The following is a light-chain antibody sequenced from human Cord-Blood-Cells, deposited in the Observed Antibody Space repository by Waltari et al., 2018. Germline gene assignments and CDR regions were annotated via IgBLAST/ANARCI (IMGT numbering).Light chain of an antibody. V-gene: IGKV4-1*01. Sequence: DIVMTQSPDSLAVSLGEGPTINCKSSQSVLYSSNNKNYLAWYQQKPGQPPKLLIYWASTRESGVPDRFSGSGSGTDFTLTISSLQAEDVAVYYCQQYYSTPPTFGQGTKVEIK. CDR1: QSVLYSSNNKNY. CDR2: WAS. CDR3: QQYYSTPPT. J-gene: IGKJ1*01.